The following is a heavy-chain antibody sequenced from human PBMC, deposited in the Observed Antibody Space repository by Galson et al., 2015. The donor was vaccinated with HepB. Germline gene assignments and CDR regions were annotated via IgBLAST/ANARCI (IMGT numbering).Heavy chain of an antibody. J-gene: IGHJ5*02. V-gene: IGHV1-69*13. D-gene: IGHD4-17*01. CDR2: IIPIFGTA. Sequence: SVKVSCKASGGTFSSYAISWVRQAPGQGLEWMGGIIPIFGTANYAQKFQGRVTITADESTSTAYMELSSLRSEDTAVYYCARDPVNYGDSNIWFDPWGQGTLVTVSS. CDR1: GGTFSSYA. CDR3: ARDPVNYGDSNIWFDP.